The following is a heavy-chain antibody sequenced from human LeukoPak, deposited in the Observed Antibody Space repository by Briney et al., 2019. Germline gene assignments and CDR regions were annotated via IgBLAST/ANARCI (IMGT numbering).Heavy chain of an antibody. D-gene: IGHD3-3*01. CDR1: GGSIGSYY. J-gene: IGHJ4*02. Sequence: SETLSLTCTVSGGSIGSYYWSWIRQPPGKGLEWIGYIYYSGSTNYNPSLKSRVTISVDTSKNQFSLKLSSVTAADTAVYYCARGDDFWSGYPLWGQGTLVTVSS. CDR3: ARGDDFWSGYPL. V-gene: IGHV4-59*01. CDR2: IYYSGST.